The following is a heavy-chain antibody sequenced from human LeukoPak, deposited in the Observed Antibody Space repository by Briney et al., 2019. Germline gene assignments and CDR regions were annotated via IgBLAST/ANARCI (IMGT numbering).Heavy chain of an antibody. V-gene: IGHV4-59*01. D-gene: IGHD3-10*01. J-gene: IGHJ6*04. Sequence: SETLSLTCTVSGGSISSYYWSWIRQPPGKGLEWIGYIYYSGSTNYNPSLKSRVTISVDTSKNQFSLKLSSVTAADTAVYYCARQLLWFGELDGMDVWGKGTTVTVSS. CDR2: IYYSGST. CDR3: ARQLLWFGELDGMDV. CDR1: GGSISSYY.